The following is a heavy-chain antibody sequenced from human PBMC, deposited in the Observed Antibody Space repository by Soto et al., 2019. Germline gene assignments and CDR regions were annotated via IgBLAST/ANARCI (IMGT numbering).Heavy chain of an antibody. CDR3: ARERGMTTVTTTRSYYYYGMDV. Sequence: QVQLVESGGGVVQPGRSLRLSCAASGFTFSSYGMHWVRQAPGKGLEWVAVIWYDGSNKYYADPVKGRFTISRDNSKNTLYLQMNSLRAEDTAVYYCARERGMTTVTTTRSYYYYGMDVWGQGTTVTVSS. D-gene: IGHD4-17*01. V-gene: IGHV3-33*01. J-gene: IGHJ6*02. CDR2: IWYDGSNK. CDR1: GFTFSSYG.